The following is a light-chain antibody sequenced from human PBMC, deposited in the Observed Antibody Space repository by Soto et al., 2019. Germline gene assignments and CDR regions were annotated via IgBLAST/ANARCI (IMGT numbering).Light chain of an antibody. Sequence: QSVLAQPASVSGSPGQSNTISCSGTSGDVGAYNYVAWYQQHPGKAPKLIIYEVTNRPSGVSYRFSASKSGNTASLTTSGLHSEDEADYYCISYTGKSASYVFGTGTKVTVL. CDR1: SGDVGAYNY. CDR2: EVT. CDR3: ISYTGKSASYV. V-gene: IGLV2-14*01. J-gene: IGLJ1*01.